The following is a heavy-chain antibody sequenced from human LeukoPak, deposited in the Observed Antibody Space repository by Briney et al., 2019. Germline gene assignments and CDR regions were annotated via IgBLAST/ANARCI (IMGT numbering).Heavy chain of an antibody. J-gene: IGHJ4*02. CDR3: TRDFSY. V-gene: IGHV3-66*02. CDR1: GFTVSDNY. D-gene: IGHD3-3*01. Sequence: GGSLRLSCAASGFTVSDNYMNWVRQAPGKGLQWVSVIYSGGSSYYADSVKGRFTISRDNSKSTLYLQMNSLRAEDTAVYYCTRDFSYWGQGTLVTVSS. CDR2: IYSGGSS.